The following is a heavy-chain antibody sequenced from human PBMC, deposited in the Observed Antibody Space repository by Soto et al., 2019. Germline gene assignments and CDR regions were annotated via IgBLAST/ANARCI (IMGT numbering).Heavy chain of an antibody. CDR1: GGTFSSYT. Sequence: SVKVSCKASGGTFSSYTSSWVRQAPGQGLEWMGRIIPILGIANYAQKFQGRVTITADKSTSTAYMELSSLRSEDTAVYYCARDGSNSSSWPEPFDYWGQGTLVTVSS. D-gene: IGHD6-13*01. J-gene: IGHJ4*02. CDR3: ARDGSNSSSWPEPFDY. CDR2: IIPILGIA. V-gene: IGHV1-69*04.